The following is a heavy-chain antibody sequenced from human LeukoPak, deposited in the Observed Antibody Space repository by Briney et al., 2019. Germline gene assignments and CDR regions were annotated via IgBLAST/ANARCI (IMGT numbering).Heavy chain of an antibody. D-gene: IGHD5-18*01. Sequence: SPTLSLTFAISGDSVSMNSAAWNWLRQSPSRGLEWLGRTYYRSKWYNDYAVSVKSRITTNPDTSENHFSLQLNSVTPEDTAVYYCARGYGYYFDYWGQGTLVTVSS. CDR3: ARGYGYYFDY. J-gene: IGHJ4*02. CDR2: TYYRSKWYN. V-gene: IGHV6-1*01. CDR1: GDSVSMNSAA.